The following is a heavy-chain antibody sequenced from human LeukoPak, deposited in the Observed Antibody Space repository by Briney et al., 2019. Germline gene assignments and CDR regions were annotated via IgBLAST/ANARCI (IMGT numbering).Heavy chain of an antibody. CDR2: IKEDGSEK. CDR3: ARGKLTMVIK. CDR1: GFTFSTYW. Sequence: GGSLRLSCAASGFTFSTYWMSWVRQAPGKGLEWVANIKEDGSEKYYVDSVKGRFTISRDNAKNSLSLQMNSLRAEETAVYYCARGKLTMVIKWGQGTLVTVSS. V-gene: IGHV3-7*01. D-gene: IGHD4/OR15-4a*01. J-gene: IGHJ4*02.